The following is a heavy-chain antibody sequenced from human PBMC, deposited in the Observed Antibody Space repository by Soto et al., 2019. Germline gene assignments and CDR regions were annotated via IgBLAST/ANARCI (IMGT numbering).Heavy chain of an antibody. J-gene: IGHJ4*02. Sequence: QVQLVESGGGVVQPGRSLRLSCAASGFTFNTYGMHWVRQAPGKGLEWVAVIYYDGRNKYYADSVKGRFTISRDNSKNTLNLQMNSLRVEDTAVYDCARDLGELWPSVGGYWGQGTLVTVSS. CDR3: ARDLGELWPSVGGY. CDR2: IYYDGRNK. CDR1: GFTFNTYG. V-gene: IGHV3-33*01. D-gene: IGHD1-26*01.